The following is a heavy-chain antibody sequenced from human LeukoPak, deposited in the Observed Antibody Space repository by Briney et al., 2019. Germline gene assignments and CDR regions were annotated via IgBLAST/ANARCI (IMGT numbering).Heavy chain of an antibody. CDR3: ASRPRRDAFDI. D-gene: IGHD6-6*01. Sequence: GGSLRLSCAASGFTFSSYSMNWVRQAPGKGLEWVSYISSSSSTIYYADSVKGRFTISRDNAKNSLYLQMNSLRAEDTALYYCASRPRRDAFDIWGQGTMVTVSS. CDR1: GFTFSSYS. CDR2: ISSSSSTI. J-gene: IGHJ3*02. V-gene: IGHV3-48*01.